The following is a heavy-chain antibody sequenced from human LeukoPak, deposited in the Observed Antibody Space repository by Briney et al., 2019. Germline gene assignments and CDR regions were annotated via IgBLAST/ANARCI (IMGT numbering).Heavy chain of an antibody. CDR2: ISGDGSTT. CDR3: ASSLLGVSP. J-gene: IGHJ4*02. CDR1: GFTFRNHW. Sequence: GGSLRLSCAVSGFTFRNHWMYWVRQAPGEALVWVSRISGDGSTTTYADTVKGRFTISRDNAKNTLYLQMNSLRADDTAVYYCASSLLGVSPWGQGTLVTVSS. D-gene: IGHD3-3*01. V-gene: IGHV3-74*01.